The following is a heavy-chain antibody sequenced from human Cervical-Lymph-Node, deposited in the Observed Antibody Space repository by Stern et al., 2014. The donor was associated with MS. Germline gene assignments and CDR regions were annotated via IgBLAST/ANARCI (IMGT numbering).Heavy chain of an antibody. CDR3: ARQRYFDY. J-gene: IGHJ4*02. V-gene: IGHV5-51*01. CDR2: IFPGGSDI. Sequence: EVQLVQSGPEVKRPGESLKISCQASGYTFTSYWIGWVRQMPGKGLEWIAIIFPGGSDIRYSPSFQAQFPVSADKSRSPASLQWNNLKASDTAIYYCARQRYFDYWGQGTLVTVSS. CDR1: GYTFTSYW.